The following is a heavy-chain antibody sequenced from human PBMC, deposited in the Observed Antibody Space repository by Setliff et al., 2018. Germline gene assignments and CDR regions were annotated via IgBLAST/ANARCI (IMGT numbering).Heavy chain of an antibody. D-gene: IGHD2-2*01. CDR3: ARAHSSTLSVHDY. CDR2: IKEDGSST. J-gene: IGHJ4*02. V-gene: IGHV3-7*01. CDR1: GFDFKTHW. Sequence: PGGSLRLSCAASGFDFKTHWMDWARQAPGKGLEWVANIKEDGSSTTYEDSVKGRVTISRDNAKNTLYLQMNSLRAEDTAVYYCARAHSSTLSVHDYWGQGTLVTVSS.